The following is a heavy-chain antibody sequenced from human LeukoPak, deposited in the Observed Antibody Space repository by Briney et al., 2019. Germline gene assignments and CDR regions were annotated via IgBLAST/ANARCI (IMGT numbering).Heavy chain of an antibody. J-gene: IGHJ4*02. CDR2: INPNSGGT. D-gene: IGHD3-22*01. Sequence: SSVKVSCNASGNTFTDYYMHGVRQAPGQGLECMGRINPNSGGTNHAQKFQGRVTMTRDKAISTAYMELSRLRSDDTAVYYCARSLSPHPNNYYDSSGYEGDYWGREPWSPSPQ. V-gene: IGHV1-2*06. CDR1: GNTFTDYY. CDR3: ARSLSPHPNNYYDSSGYEGDY.